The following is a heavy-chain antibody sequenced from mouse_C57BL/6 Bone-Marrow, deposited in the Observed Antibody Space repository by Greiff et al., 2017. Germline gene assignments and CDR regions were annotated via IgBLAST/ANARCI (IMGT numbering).Heavy chain of an antibody. D-gene: IGHD1-3*01. CDR2: IYPSDGST. J-gene: IGHJ3*01. CDR3: GRPKLDRGFAY. Sequence: VQLQQSGPELVKPGASVKLSCKASGYTFTSYDINWVKQRPIQGLEWIGWIYPSDGSTKYNQKFKDKATLTVDTSSSTAYMELHSLTSEDSAVYCCGRPKLDRGFAYWGQGKLITVTA. CDR1: GYTFTSYD. V-gene: IGHV1-85*01.